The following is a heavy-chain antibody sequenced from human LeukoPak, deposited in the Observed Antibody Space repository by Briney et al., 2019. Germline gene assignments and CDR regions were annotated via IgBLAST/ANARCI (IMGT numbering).Heavy chain of an antibody. CDR1: GFTFSSYG. CDR3: ASDSEMATTFLDY. J-gene: IGHJ4*02. Sequence: PAGSLRLSCAASGFTFSSYGMHWVRQAPGKGLEWVAVIWYDGSNKYYADSVKGRFTISRDNSKNTLYLQMNSLRAEDTAVYYCASDSEMATTFLDYWGQGTLVTVSS. V-gene: IGHV3-33*01. CDR2: IWYDGSNK. D-gene: IGHD5-24*01.